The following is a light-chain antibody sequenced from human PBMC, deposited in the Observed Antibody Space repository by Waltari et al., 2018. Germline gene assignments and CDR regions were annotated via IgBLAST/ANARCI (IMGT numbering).Light chain of an antibody. Sequence: QLVLTQSPSASASLGASVKLTCTLSSAHSSYAIAWHQQQPEKGPRYLMKLNSDGSHSKGDEIPDRFSGSSSGAERYLTISSLQSEDEADYYCQTWGTGIVVFGGGTKLTVL. CDR3: QTWGTGIVV. J-gene: IGLJ2*01. CDR1: SAHSSYA. V-gene: IGLV4-69*01. CDR2: LNSDGSH.